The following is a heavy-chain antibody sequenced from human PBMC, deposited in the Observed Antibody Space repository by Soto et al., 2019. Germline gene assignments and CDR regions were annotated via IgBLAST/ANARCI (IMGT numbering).Heavy chain of an antibody. D-gene: IGHD6-6*01. Sequence: QVQLQESGPGLVKPSQTLSLTCTVSGGSISGGGYYWTWIRQHPGKGLEWIGYNYYSGITSYNPSLKRRVTISLDTSKNQFSLKLSSVTAADTAVYYCARGSSIAGLYYGMDVWGQGTTVTVSS. CDR2: NYYSGIT. V-gene: IGHV4-31*03. CDR1: GGSISGGGYY. J-gene: IGHJ6*02. CDR3: ARGSSIAGLYYGMDV.